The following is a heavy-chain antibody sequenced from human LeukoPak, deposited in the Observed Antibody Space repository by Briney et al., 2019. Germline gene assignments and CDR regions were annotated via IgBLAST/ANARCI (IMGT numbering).Heavy chain of an antibody. V-gene: IGHV4-4*07. Sequence: SETLSLTCTVSGGSISSYYWSWIRQPAGKGLEWIGRIYTSGSTNYNPSLKSRVTMSVDTSKNQFSLKLSSATAADTAVYYCARDGSGYDTVYNWFDPWGQGTLVTVSS. J-gene: IGHJ5*02. CDR2: IYTSGST. CDR3: ARDGSGYDTVYNWFDP. CDR1: GGSISSYY. D-gene: IGHD5-12*01.